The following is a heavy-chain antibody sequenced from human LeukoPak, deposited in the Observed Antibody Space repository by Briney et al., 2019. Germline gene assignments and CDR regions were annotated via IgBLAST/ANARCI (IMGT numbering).Heavy chain of an antibody. Sequence: ASVKVSCKSSGYTFSDYYMHWVRQAPGQGLEWMGWINPNSGGTNYAQKFQGRVTMTRDTSISTAYMELSRLRSDDTAVYYCARLRADHFDYWGQGTLVTVSS. D-gene: IGHD5-12*01. CDR1: GYTFSDYY. J-gene: IGHJ4*02. V-gene: IGHV1-2*02. CDR3: ARLRADHFDY. CDR2: INPNSGGT.